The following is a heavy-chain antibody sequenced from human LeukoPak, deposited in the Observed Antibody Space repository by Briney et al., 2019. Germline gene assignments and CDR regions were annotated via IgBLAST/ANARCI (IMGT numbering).Heavy chain of an antibody. D-gene: IGHD3-22*01. J-gene: IGHJ4*02. CDR3: ARGSSSGYYTRFDY. CDR1: GFTFSSCG. V-gene: IGHV3-23*01. CDR2: IRNSDSRT. Sequence: GGSLRLSCAASGFTFSSCGMSWVRQAPGKGLEWVSSIRNSDSRTFYTDSVKGRFTISRDNSKNTLYLQMNSLRAEDTAVYYCARGSSSGYYTRFDYWGQGTLVTVSS.